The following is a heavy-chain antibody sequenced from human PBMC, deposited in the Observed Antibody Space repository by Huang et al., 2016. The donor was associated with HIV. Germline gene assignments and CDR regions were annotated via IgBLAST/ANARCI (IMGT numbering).Heavy chain of an antibody. CDR3: ARRMVLRYFDRGFDY. D-gene: IGHD3-9*01. CDR2: IYYRGST. V-gene: IGHV4-59*11. Sequence: QVQLQESGPGLVKPSETLSLTCTVSGGSISSHYWSWIRQPPGKGLEWIGSIYYRGSTHYNPSLKSRVTISVDTSKNQFSLKLSSVTAADTAVYYCARRMVLRYFDRGFDYWGQGTLVTVSS. CDR1: GGSISSHY. J-gene: IGHJ4*02.